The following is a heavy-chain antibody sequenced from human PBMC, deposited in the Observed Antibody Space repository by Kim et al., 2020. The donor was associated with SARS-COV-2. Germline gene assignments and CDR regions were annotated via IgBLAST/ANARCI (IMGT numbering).Heavy chain of an antibody. V-gene: IGHV1-8*01. CDR3: ATHDSSSWYLIDY. J-gene: IGHJ4*02. D-gene: IGHD6-13*01. Sequence: YAQKSQGRVTMTRNTPISTAYMELSSLRSEDTAVYYCATHDSSSWYLIDYWGQGTLVTVSS.